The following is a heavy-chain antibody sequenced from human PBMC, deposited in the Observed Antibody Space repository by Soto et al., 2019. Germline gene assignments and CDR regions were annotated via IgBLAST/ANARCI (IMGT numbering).Heavy chain of an antibody. D-gene: IGHD3-16*01. V-gene: IGHV3-23*01. Sequence: ETLSLTCTVSGGSISSSSYYWGWVRQAPGKGLEWVSAISGSGGSTYYADSVKGRFTISRDNSKNTRYLQMNSLRAEDTAVYYCAKDGSSMITFGGVMEYWGQGTLVTVSS. CDR2: ISGSGGST. CDR1: GGSISSSSYY. J-gene: IGHJ4*02. CDR3: AKDGSSMITFGGVMEY.